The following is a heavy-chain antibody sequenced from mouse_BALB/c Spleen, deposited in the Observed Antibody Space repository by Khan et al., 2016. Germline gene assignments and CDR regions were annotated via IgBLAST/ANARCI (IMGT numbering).Heavy chain of an antibody. CDR2: IDPPNDNT. CDR1: GFSIQDTY. V-gene: IGHV14-3*02. CDR3: ARRYYGDY. Sequence: MQLEESGAELVKPGASVKLSCTASGFSIQDTYIHWVRQRPEQGLDWIGRIDPPNDNTKYDPKFQGQATITADTSSNTAYLQLNSLTYEDTAVYYCARRYYGDYWGQGTTLTVSS. D-gene: IGHD1-1*01. J-gene: IGHJ2*01.